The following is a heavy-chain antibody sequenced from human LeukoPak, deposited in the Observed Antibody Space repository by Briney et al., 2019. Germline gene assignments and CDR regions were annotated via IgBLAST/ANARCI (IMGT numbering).Heavy chain of an antibody. CDR2: IYHSGST. D-gene: IGHD4-17*01. CDR3: ARVYGDYLNFDY. V-gene: IGHV4-30-2*01. Sequence: SETLSLTCAVSGGSISSGGYSWSWIRQPPGKGLEWIGYIYHSGSTYYNPSLKSRVTISVDRSKNQFSLKLSSATAADTAVYYCARVYGDYLNFDYWGQGTLVTVSS. CDR1: GGSISSGGYS. J-gene: IGHJ4*02.